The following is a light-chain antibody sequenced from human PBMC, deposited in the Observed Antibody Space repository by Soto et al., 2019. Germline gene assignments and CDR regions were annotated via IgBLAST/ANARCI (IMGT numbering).Light chain of an antibody. CDR1: SSNIGAVFD. J-gene: IGLJ3*02. V-gene: IGLV1-40*01. CDR3: QSYDNSLSAWV. Sequence: QSVLTQPPSVSGAPGQRVTISCTGSSSNIGAVFDVHWYQQLPGTAPKLLIYANTNRPSGVPDRFSGSKSGTSASLAITGLQAEDEADYYCQSYDNSLSAWVFGGRTKLTVL. CDR2: ANT.